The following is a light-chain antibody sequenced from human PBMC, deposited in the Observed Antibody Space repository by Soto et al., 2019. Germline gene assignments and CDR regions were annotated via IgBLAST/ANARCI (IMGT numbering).Light chain of an antibody. CDR1: SSHVGDYNC. J-gene: IGLJ2*01. Sequence: QSALTQPASVSGSPGQSITISCTGTSSHVGDYNCVSWYLQHQGKTPKLMIYEVSHRLSGVSNRVSRSKSASTVSLTISGLEDEDAADYYCGAYRSNSIVVFGGGTKLTVL. CDR3: GAYRSNSIVV. V-gene: IGLV2-14*01. CDR2: EVS.